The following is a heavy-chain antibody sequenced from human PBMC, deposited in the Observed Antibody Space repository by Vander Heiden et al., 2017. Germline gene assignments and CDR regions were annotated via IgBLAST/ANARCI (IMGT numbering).Heavy chain of an antibody. D-gene: IGHD3-10*01. J-gene: IGHJ5*01. Sequence: QVQLQESGPGLVKPSETLTLTCTVPGGSISSYYWNWIRQPPGRGLEWIGYIYYSGSTNYNPSLRSRVTMSVDTSKNQFSLTVNSVTAADTAIYYCARDNGSGSFKYNWFVSWGQGTLVTVSS. CDR1: GGSISSYY. CDR2: IYYSGST. CDR3: ARDNGSGSFKYNWFVS. V-gene: IGHV4-59*01.